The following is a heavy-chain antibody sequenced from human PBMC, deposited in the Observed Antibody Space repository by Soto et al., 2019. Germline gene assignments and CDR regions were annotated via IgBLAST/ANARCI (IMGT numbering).Heavy chain of an antibody. CDR1: GFTFSSYG. CDR3: ARDSVSRSGYLYGMDV. D-gene: IGHD3-22*01. V-gene: IGHV3-33*01. Sequence: RRLSCAASGFTFSSYGMHWVRQAPGKGLEWVAVIWYDGSNKYYADSVKGRFTISRDNSKNTLYLQMNSLRAEDTAVYYCARDSVSRSGYLYGMDVWGQGTTVTVSS. J-gene: IGHJ6*02. CDR2: IWYDGSNK.